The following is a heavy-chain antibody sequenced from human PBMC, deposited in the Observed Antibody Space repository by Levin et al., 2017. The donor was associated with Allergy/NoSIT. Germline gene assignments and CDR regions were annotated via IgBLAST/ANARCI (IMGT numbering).Heavy chain of an antibody. Sequence: GGSLRLSCAASGFTFSSYWMSWVRQAPGKGLEWVATTKQDGSEKYYVDSVKGRFTISRDNAKNSLYLQMNSLRAEDTAVYYCARDIIEVVVAALDVWGKGTTVTVSS. D-gene: IGHD2-15*01. CDR1: GFTFSSYW. CDR2: TKQDGSEK. V-gene: IGHV3-7*04. CDR3: ARDIIEVVVAALDV. J-gene: IGHJ6*04.